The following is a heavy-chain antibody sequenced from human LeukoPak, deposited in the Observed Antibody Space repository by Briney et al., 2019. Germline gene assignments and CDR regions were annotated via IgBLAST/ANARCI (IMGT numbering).Heavy chain of an antibody. V-gene: IGHV4-59*01. Sequence: KPSETLSLTCTVSGGSIGTYSWNWIRQPPGKGLEWIGYIYYSGTTNYNPSLKSRVTISVDTSKNQFSLKLSSVTAADTAVYYCARGSRSSKKFDPWGQGTLVTVSS. CDR3: ARGSRSSKKFDP. D-gene: IGHD6-6*01. CDR1: GGSIGTYS. CDR2: IYYSGTT. J-gene: IGHJ5*02.